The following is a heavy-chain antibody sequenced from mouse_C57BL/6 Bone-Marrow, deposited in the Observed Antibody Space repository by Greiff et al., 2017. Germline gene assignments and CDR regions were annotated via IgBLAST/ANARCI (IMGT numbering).Heavy chain of an antibody. CDR2: IWGVGST. D-gene: IGHD3-1*01. V-gene: IGHV2-6*01. CDR1: GFSLTSYG. Sequence: VMLVESGPGLVAPSQSLSITCTVSGFSLTSYGVDWVRQSPGKGLEWLGVIWGVGSTNYNSALKSRLSISKDNSKSQVFLKMNSLQTDDTAMYYCASDRGEGFTYWGQGTLVTVSA. J-gene: IGHJ3*01. CDR3: ASDRGEGFTY.